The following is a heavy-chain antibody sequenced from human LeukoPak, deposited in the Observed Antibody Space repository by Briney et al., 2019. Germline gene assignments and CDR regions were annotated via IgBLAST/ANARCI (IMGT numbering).Heavy chain of an antibody. J-gene: IGHJ4*02. CDR3: ARGSLGYYYGSGSYYSY. Sequence: SETLSLTCTVSGGSISSSSYYWGWIRQPPGKGLEWIGSIYYSGSTYYNPSLKSRVTISVDTSKNQFSLKLSSVTAADTAVYYCARGSLGYYYGSGSYYSYWGQGTLVTVSS. CDR1: GGSISSSSYY. V-gene: IGHV4-39*07. D-gene: IGHD3-10*01. CDR2: IYYSGST.